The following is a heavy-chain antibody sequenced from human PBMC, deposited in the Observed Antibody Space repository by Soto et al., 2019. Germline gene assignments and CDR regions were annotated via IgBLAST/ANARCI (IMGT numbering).Heavy chain of an antibody. CDR3: ARGLGLGDC. V-gene: IGHV1-46*01. D-gene: IGHD3-9*01. J-gene: IGHJ4*02. CDR1: GYTFSSYY. Sequence: QVQLVQSGAEVKKPGASVKVSCKASGYTFSSYYIHWVRQAPGQGLEWIGIINPNGGSTNYAQNFKRRLTVTTDTSTATVYMDMSALTSDDTARYYCARGLGLGDCWGQGTLVTVSS. CDR2: INPNGGST.